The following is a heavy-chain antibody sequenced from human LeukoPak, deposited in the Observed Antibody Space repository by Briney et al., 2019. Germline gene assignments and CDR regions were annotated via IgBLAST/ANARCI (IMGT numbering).Heavy chain of an antibody. CDR1: GYTFTSYG. D-gene: IGHD5-24*01. V-gene: IGHV1-18*01. J-gene: IGHJ4*02. CDR2: ISAYNGNT. CDR3: ASVREMATIFDY. Sequence: ASVKVSCKASGYTFTSYGISWVRQAPGQGLEWVGWISAYNGNTNYAQKLQGRVTMTTDTSTSTAYMELRSLRSVVTAVYYCASVREMATIFDYWGQGTLVTVSS.